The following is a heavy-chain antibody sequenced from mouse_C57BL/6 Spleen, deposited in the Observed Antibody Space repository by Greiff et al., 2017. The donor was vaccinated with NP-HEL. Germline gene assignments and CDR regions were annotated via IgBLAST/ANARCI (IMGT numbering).Heavy chain of an antibody. J-gene: IGHJ2*01. CDR1: GYTFTSYW. V-gene: IGHV1-61*01. CDR3: ARDYQDFDY. Sequence: VQLQQPGAELVRPGSSVKLSCKASGYTFTSYWMDWVKQRPGQGLEWIGNIYPSDSETHYNQKFKDKATLTVDKSSSTAYMQLSSLTSEDSAVYYCARDYQDFDYWGQGTTLTVSS. CDR2: IYPSDSET. D-gene: IGHD1-1*02.